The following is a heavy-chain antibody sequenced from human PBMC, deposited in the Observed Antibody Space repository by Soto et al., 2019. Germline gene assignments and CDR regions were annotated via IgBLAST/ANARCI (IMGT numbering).Heavy chain of an antibody. V-gene: IGHV5-51*01. D-gene: IGHD3-22*01. J-gene: IGHJ5*01. CDR3: TRPFDRSAWFDY. CDR1: RDISTHYC. Sequence: GASLTLSCAVSRDISTHYCIGRLRQLSGKGLEGMGIIYPSVSDTSYNPSFQGQVTISADKSISTAYLQWSSLKASDTAMYYCTRPFDRSAWFDYWGQGTLVTVS. CDR2: IYPSVSDT.